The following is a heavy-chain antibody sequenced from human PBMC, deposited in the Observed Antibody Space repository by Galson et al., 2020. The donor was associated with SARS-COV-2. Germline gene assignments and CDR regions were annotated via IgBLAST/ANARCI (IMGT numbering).Heavy chain of an antibody. CDR2: ISAYNGNT. CDR3: ARHFQRGSPPWRGAPPAPGGMDV. V-gene: IGHV1-18*04. D-gene: IGHD3-16*01. Sequence: ASVKVSCKASGYTFTSYGISWVRQAPGQGLEWMGWISAYNGNTNYAQKLQGRVTMTTDTSTSTAYMELRSLRSDDTAVYYCARHFQRGSPPWRGAPPAPGGMDVWGQGTTVTVSS. CDR1: GYTFTSYG. J-gene: IGHJ6*02.